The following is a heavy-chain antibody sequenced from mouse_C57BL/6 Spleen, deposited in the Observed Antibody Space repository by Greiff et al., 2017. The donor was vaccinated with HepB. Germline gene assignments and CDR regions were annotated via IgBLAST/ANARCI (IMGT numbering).Heavy chain of an antibody. CDR2: ISDGGSYT. CDR1: GFTFSSYA. Sequence: EVMLVESGGGLVKPGGSLKLSCAASGFTFSSYALSWVRQTPEKRLEWVATISDGGSYTYYPDNVKGRFTISRDNAKTNLYLQMSHLKSEDTAMYYGGREAEDAMDYWGQGTAVTVSS. J-gene: IGHJ4*01. CDR3: GREAEDAMDY. V-gene: IGHV5-4*01.